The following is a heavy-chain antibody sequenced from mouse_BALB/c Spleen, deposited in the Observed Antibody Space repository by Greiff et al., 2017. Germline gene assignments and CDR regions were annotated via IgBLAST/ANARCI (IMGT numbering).Heavy chain of an antibody. J-gene: IGHJ3*01. Sequence: VQLVESGGGLVQPGGSLKLSCAASGFTFSSYGMSWVRQTPDKRLELVATINSNGGSTYYPDSVKGRFTISRDNAKNTLYLQMSSLKSEDTAMYYCARDPLYYDYGPWFAYWGQGTLVTVSA. CDR3: ARDPLYYDYGPWFAY. CDR2: INSNGGST. V-gene: IGHV5-6-3*01. CDR1: GFTFSSYG. D-gene: IGHD2-4*01.